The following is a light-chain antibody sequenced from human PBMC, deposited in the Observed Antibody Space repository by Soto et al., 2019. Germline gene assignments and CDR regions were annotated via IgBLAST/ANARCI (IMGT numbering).Light chain of an antibody. J-gene: IGLJ1*01. Sequence: SALTQPASASGSPGQSITISCTGTRRDVGGYNYVSWYQQYPGKSPKLLIYEVTHRPSGVSNRFSGSKSGNTASLTISGLQAEDGADYYCSSYTISNTLPFVFGTGTKVTAL. V-gene: IGLV2-14*01. CDR3: SSYTISNTLPFV. CDR2: EVT. CDR1: RRDVGGYNY.